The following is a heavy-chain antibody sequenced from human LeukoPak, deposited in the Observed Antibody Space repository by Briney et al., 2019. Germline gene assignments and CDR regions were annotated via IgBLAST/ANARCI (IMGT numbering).Heavy chain of an antibody. J-gene: IGHJ4*02. V-gene: IGHV3-23*01. CDR3: AKDRATSGYDFWSGLDY. CDR2: IITSGGST. D-gene: IGHD3-3*01. Sequence: PGGSLRLSCAVSGFTFSSNAMSWVRQAPKKGLEWVSSIITSGGSTYYANSVKGLFTISRDNSKNTLYLQMNSLRAEDTAVYYCAKDRATSGYDFWSGLDYWGQGTLVTVSS. CDR1: GFTFSSNA.